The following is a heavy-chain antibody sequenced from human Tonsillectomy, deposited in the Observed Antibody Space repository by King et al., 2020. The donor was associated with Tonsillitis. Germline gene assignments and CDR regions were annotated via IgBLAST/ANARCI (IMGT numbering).Heavy chain of an antibody. CDR2: ISSSSSYI. D-gene: IGHD2-2*02. Sequence: VQLVESGGGLVKPGGSLRLSCAASGFTFSTYSMNWVRQAPGKGLEWVSSISSSSSYIYYEDSVKGRFTISRDNAKNSLYLQMNSLRAEDTAVYYCARDERAYCSSTGCYSYDYWGQGTLVTVSS. CDR3: ARDERAYCSSTGCYSYDY. V-gene: IGHV3-21*01. CDR1: GFTFSTYS. J-gene: IGHJ4*02.